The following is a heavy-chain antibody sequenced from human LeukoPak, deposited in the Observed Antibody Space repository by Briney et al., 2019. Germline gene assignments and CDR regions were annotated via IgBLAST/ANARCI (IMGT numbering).Heavy chain of an antibody. CDR2: IYYSGST. J-gene: IGHJ6*03. D-gene: IGHD3-10*01. CDR1: GGSISSYY. Sequence: PSETLSLTCTVSGGSISSYYWSWIRQPPGKGLEWIGYIYYSGSTNYNPSLKSRVTISVDTSKNQFSLKLSSVTAADTAVYYCARTRTYYYAHGYYYMDVWGKGTTVTVSS. CDR3: ARTRTYYYAHGYYYMDV. V-gene: IGHV4-59*12.